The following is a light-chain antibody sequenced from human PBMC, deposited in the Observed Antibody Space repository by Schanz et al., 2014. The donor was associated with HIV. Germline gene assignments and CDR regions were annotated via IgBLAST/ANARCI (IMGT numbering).Light chain of an antibody. CDR1: QSSSTY. Sequence: EIVLTQSPGTLSLSPGERATLSCRASQSSSTYLAWYQHKPGQAPRLLIFHSSRRATGIPDRFSGSGSGTDFTLSISRLEPEDFAVYYCQQHGGPFGQGTKVQIK. V-gene: IGKV3-20*01. CDR2: HSS. J-gene: IGKJ1*01. CDR3: QQHGGP.